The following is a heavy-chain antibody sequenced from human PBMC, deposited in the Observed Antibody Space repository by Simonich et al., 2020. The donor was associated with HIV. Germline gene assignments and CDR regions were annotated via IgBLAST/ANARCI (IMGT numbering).Heavy chain of an antibody. CDR1: GFTFSSYS. CDR2: ISSSSSTI. J-gene: IGHJ3*02. V-gene: IGHV3-48*01. CDR3: ARDRYAYCGGDCYSGAFDI. D-gene: IGHD2-21*02. Sequence: EVQLVESGGGLVQPGGSLRLSCAASGFTFSSYSMNWGRQAPGKGLEWVSYISSSSSTIYYADSVKGRFTISRDNAKNSLYLQMNSLRAEDTAVYYCARDRYAYCGGDCYSGAFDIWGQGTMVTVSS.